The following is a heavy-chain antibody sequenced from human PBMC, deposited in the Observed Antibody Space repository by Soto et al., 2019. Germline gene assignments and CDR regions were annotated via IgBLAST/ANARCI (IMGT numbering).Heavy chain of an antibody. CDR2: ISYSGST. V-gene: IGHV4-31*03. Sequence: QVQLQESGPGLVRPSQTLSLTCTVSAGSISTINYYWSWIRQHPEKGLEWIGYISYSGSTFYHSSRKSRVTISLDTSKKQFSLTLTSVTAADTAVYYCARSAQWDGFDPWGQGTMGTVSS. CDR3: ARSAQWDGFDP. D-gene: IGHD2-8*01. J-gene: IGHJ3*01. CDR1: AGSISTINYY.